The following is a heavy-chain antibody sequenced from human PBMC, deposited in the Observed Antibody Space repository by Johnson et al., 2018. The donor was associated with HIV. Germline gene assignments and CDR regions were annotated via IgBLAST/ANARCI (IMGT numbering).Heavy chain of an antibody. D-gene: IGHD3-22*01. CDR3: ARDASMFRLDSSVYANSFSI. CDR1: GFTFSSYG. V-gene: IGHV3-30*02. J-gene: IGHJ3*02. CDR2: IRYDGSNK. Sequence: QVQLVESGGGVVQPGGSLRLSCAASGFTFSSYGMHWVRQAPGKGLEWVAFIRYDGSNKYYADSVKGRFTISRDNSKNTLFLQMNSLRAEDTALYYCARDASMFRLDSSVYANSFSIWGQGTLVTVSA.